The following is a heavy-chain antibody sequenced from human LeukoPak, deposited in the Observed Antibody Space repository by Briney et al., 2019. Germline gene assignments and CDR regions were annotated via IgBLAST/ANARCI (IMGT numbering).Heavy chain of an antibody. CDR2: IYSGGTT. CDR3: ARMLISSGYYVDY. Sequence: GGSLRLSCAPSGFPVSGYYMSWVRQAPGKGLEWVSVIYSGGTTYYADSVKGRFTISRDDSKNTLYLQMNSLRAEDTAVYYCARMLISSGYYVDYWGQGTLVTVSS. J-gene: IGHJ4*02. V-gene: IGHV3-53*01. D-gene: IGHD3-22*01. CDR1: GFPVSGYY.